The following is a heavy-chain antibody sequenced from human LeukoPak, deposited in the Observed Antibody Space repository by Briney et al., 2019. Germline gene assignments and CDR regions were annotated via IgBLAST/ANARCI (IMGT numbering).Heavy chain of an antibody. Sequence: PGGSLRLSCVASGITFSNYAVSWVRQAPEKGLDWVSVISGSAHKIRYADSVKGRFTISRDNSKNTLYLQMNSLRAEDTAVYYCAKFGDRQLWFRTYFDYWGQGTLVTVSS. J-gene: IGHJ4*02. V-gene: IGHV3-23*01. CDR3: AKFGDRQLWFRTYFDY. CDR2: ISGSAHKI. CDR1: GITFSNYA. D-gene: IGHD5-18*01.